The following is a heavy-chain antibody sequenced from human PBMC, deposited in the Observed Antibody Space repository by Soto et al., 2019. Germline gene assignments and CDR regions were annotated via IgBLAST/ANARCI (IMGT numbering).Heavy chain of an antibody. CDR1: GVSISGYY. CDR2: IYNIGST. V-gene: IGHV4-59*08. CDR3: ARLIRCKTTSCYFDY. D-gene: IGHD2-2*01. J-gene: IGHJ4*02. Sequence: SGTLSLTCTVSGVSISGYYWSWLRPPPGKGLEWIGYIYNIGSTNYNPSLRSRVTMSIDTSQEQFSLKLSSVTATDTAVFYCARLIRCKTTSCYFDYWGQGTLVTVSS.